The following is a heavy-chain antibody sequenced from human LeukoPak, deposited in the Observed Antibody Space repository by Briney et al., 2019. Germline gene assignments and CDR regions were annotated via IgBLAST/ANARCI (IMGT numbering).Heavy chain of an antibody. V-gene: IGHV4-34*01. CDR3: ARGKYYDFWSGYLGRWFDP. Sequence: SETLSLTCAVYGGSFSGYYWSWIRQLPGKGLEWIGEINHSGSTNYNPSLKSRVTISVDTSKNQFSLKLSSVTAADTAVYYCARGKYYDFWSGYLGRWFDPWGQGTLVTVSS. CDR2: INHSGST. CDR1: GGSFSGYY. J-gene: IGHJ5*02. D-gene: IGHD3-3*01.